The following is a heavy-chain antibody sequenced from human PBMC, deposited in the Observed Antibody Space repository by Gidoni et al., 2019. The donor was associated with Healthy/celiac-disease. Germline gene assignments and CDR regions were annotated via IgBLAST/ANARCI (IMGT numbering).Heavy chain of an antibody. Sequence: EVQLVESGAGLVQPGGSLRLSCAASGFTFSSYSMNWVRQAPGKGLEWFSYISSSSSTIYYADSVKGRFTISRDNAKNSLYLQMNSLRAEDTAVYYCARGPNYYDSLIGAFDIWGQGTMVTVSS. D-gene: IGHD3-22*01. J-gene: IGHJ3*02. CDR3: ARGPNYYDSLIGAFDI. CDR2: ISSSSSTI. V-gene: IGHV3-48*01. CDR1: GFTFSSYS.